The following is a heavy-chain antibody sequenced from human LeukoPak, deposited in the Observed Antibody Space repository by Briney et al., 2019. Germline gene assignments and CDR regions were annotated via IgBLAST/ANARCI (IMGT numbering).Heavy chain of an antibody. D-gene: IGHD2-15*01. CDR1: GDIFNSYS. J-gene: IGHJ6*03. V-gene: IGHV1-69*05. CDR3: ARAGRSGGSLPKSYYYMDV. Sequence: AAVKVSCKASGDIFNSYSISWVRQAPGQGLEWMGGIIPIFGSANYAQKFQGRVTITTDQSTTTAYMELSSLSSEDTAVYYCARAGRSGGSLPKSYYYMDVWGKGTTVTVSS. CDR2: IIPIFGSA.